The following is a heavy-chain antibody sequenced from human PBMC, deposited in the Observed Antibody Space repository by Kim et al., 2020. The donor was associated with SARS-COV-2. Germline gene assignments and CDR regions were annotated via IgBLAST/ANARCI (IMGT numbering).Heavy chain of an antibody. J-gene: IGHJ6*04. CDR2: IYYSGST. D-gene: IGHD2-15*01. Sequence: SETLTLTCTVSGGSISSYYWSWIRQPPGKGLEWIGYIYYSGSTNYNPSLKSRVTISVDTSKNQFSLKLSSVTAADTAVYYCARVEGSWWHLNYYGMDVGGEGTTVTVSS. CDR3: ARVEGSWWHLNYYGMDV. CDR1: GGSISSYY. V-gene: IGHV4-59*01.